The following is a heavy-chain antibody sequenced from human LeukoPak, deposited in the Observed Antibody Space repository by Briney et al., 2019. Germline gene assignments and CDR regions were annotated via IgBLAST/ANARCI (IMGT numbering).Heavy chain of an antibody. CDR3: ARDAQVGIAAAGNWFDP. Sequence: SETLSLTCTVPGYSISSGYYWGWIRQPPGKGLEWIGSIYHSGSTYYNPSLKSRVTISVDTSKNQFSLKLSSVTAADTAVYYCARDAQVGIAAAGNWFDPWGQGTLVTVSS. CDR1: GYSISSGYY. J-gene: IGHJ5*02. V-gene: IGHV4-38-2*02. D-gene: IGHD6-13*01. CDR2: IYHSGST.